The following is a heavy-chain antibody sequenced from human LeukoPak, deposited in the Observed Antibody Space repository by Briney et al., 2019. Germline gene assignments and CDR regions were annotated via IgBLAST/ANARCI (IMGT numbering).Heavy chain of an antibody. Sequence: PGGSLRLSCAASGFTFSDATIYWVRQGSGKGLEWLGHIRTKANTYATAVAASVKGRFTIARLDSKNTAYLQMNSLKSEDTAVYYCSGWDGSYEYWGQGTLVTVSS. CDR3: SGWDGSYEY. V-gene: IGHV3-73*01. CDR1: GFTFSDAT. D-gene: IGHD3-10*01. J-gene: IGHJ4*02. CDR2: IRTKANTYAT.